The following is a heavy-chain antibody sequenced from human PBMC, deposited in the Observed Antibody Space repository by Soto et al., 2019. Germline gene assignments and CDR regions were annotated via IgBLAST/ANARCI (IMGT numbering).Heavy chain of an antibody. CDR2: FRSSGDGGTT. Sequence: GGSLRLSCAASGFTFSSYSMSWVRQAPGKGLEWVSGFRSSGDGGTTYYADSVKGRFTISRDNSKNTLFLQMNSLRAEDTAIYYCAKKVNSGPGSQYFDYWGQGTLVTVSS. V-gene: IGHV3-23*01. D-gene: IGHD3-10*01. CDR1: GFTFSSYS. J-gene: IGHJ4*02. CDR3: AKKVNSGPGSQYFDY.